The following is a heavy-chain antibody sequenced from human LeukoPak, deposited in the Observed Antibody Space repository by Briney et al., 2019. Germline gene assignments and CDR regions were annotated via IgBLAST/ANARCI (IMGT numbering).Heavy chain of an antibody. CDR3: ARLGDSSGYYYY. Sequence: SETLSLTRTVSGGSISNYYWSWIRQPPGKGLEWIGYIYYSGSTNYNPSLRSRVTISVDTSKNQFSLRLSSVTAADTAVYYCARLGDSSGYYYYWGQGTLVTVSS. V-gene: IGHV4-59*08. CDR1: GGSISNYY. J-gene: IGHJ4*02. D-gene: IGHD3-22*01. CDR2: IYYSGST.